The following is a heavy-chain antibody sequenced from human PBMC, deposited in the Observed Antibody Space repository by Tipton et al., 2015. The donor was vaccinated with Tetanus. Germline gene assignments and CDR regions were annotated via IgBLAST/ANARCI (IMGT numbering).Heavy chain of an antibody. D-gene: IGHD4-17*01. V-gene: IGHV3-21*01. CDR2: ISSSSSYI. Sequence: SLRLSCAAPGFTFSNYAMNWVRQAPGKGLEWVSSISSSSSYIYYADSVKGRFTISRDNAKNSLYLQMNSLRAEDTAVYYCARDRYGDYAVDYWGQGTLVTVSS. CDR1: GFTFSNYA. CDR3: ARDRYGDYAVDY. J-gene: IGHJ4*02.